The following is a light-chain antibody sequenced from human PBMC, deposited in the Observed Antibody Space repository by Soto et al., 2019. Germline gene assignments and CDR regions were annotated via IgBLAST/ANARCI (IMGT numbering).Light chain of an antibody. Sequence: QFALTQPASVSGSPGQSITISCTGTGSDVGGYNYVSWYQQHPGKAPKVMIYDVSNRPSGVSNRFSGSKSGNTASLTISGLQAEDEADYYCSSYTSASTPLVFGGGTKLTVL. V-gene: IGLV2-14*01. CDR3: SSYTSASTPLV. CDR2: DVS. J-gene: IGLJ2*01. CDR1: GSDVGGYNY.